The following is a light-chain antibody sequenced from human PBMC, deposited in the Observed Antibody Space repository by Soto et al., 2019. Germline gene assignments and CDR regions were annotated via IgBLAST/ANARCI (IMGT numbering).Light chain of an antibody. CDR2: KAS. Sequence: DIQMTQSPSTLSGSVGDRVTITCRASQSVSNWLAWYQQKPGKAPKLLIYKASSLESGVPSRFSGSGSGTEFTLTISSLQPDDFATYYCQQYNSYPWTFGQGTKVDIK. J-gene: IGKJ1*01. CDR1: QSVSNW. CDR3: QQYNSYPWT. V-gene: IGKV1-5*03.